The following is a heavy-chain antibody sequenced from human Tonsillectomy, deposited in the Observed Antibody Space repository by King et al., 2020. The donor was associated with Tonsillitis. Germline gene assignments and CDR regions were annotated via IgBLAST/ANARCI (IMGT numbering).Heavy chain of an antibody. CDR2: ITNSGGAT. D-gene: IGHD4-11*01. J-gene: IGHJ6*03. CDR1: GFSFSSYT. CDR3: AKVASTVTTYYYYYMDV. V-gene: IGHV3-23*04. Sequence: VQLVESGGGLVQSGGSLRLSCEASGFSFSSYTLSWVRQAPGKGLEWVSAITNSGGATYYAYSVKGRFTISRDNSKNTLFLQMDSLRAEDTAVYYCAKVASTVTTYYYYYMDVWGKGTPVTVSS.